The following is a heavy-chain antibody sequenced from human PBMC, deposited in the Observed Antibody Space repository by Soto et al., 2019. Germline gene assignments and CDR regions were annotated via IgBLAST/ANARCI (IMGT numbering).Heavy chain of an antibody. V-gene: IGHV3-48*01. CDR1: GFTFSSYS. Sequence: EVQLVESGGGLVQPGGSLRLSCAASGFTFSSYSMNWVRQAPGKGLEWVSYISSSSSTIYYADSVKGRFTISRDNAKNSLYLQMNRLKAEDTGGYYRARGVGVGTAIRPNWFDPWGQGTLVTVSS. J-gene: IGHJ5*02. CDR2: ISSSSSTI. D-gene: IGHD2-21*02. CDR3: ARGVGVGTAIRPNWFDP.